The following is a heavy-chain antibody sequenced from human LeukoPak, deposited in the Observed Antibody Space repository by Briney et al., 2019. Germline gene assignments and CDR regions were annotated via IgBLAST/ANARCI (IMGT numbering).Heavy chain of an antibody. D-gene: IGHD3-16*01. CDR3: ARASFMITFGGIMS. J-gene: IGHJ4*02. CDR2: ISSSGTTI. Sequence: GGSLRLSCAASGFTFSDYYMSWIRQAPGKGPEWVSSISSSGTTIYYADSVKGRFTISRDNAKNSLYLQMNSLKAEDTAVYYCARASFMITFGGIMSWGQGTLVTVSS. V-gene: IGHV3-11*04. CDR1: GFTFSDYY.